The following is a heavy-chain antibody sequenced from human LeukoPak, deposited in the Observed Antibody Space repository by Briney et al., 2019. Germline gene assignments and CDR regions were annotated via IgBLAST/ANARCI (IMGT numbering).Heavy chain of an antibody. D-gene: IGHD2-21*01. CDR1: GGTFSSYA. CDR2: IIPIFGTA. V-gene: IGHV1-69*05. CDR3: ARDRVGMRYYFDY. Sequence: SVKVSCKASGGTFSSYAISWVRQASGQGLEWMGGIIPIFGTANYAQKFQGRVTITRDTSASTAYMELSSLRSEDTAVYYCARDRVGMRYYFDYWGQGTLVTVSS. J-gene: IGHJ4*02.